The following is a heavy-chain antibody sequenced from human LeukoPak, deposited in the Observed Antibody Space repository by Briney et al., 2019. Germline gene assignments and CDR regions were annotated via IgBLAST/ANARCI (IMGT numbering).Heavy chain of an antibody. D-gene: IGHD6-19*01. CDR1: GFTFSSYW. J-gene: IGHJ1*01. Sequence: GGSLRLSCAASGFTFSSYWMSWVRQAPGKGLEWVANIKQDGSEKYYVDSVKGRFTISRDNAKNSLNLQMNSLRAEDTAVYYCARAKPGYSSGWYDGEYFQHWGQGTLVTVSS. CDR3: ARAKPGYSSGWYDGEYFQH. V-gene: IGHV3-7*03. CDR2: IKQDGSEK.